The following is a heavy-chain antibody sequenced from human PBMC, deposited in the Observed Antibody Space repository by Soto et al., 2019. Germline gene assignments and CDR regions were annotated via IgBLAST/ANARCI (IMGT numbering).Heavy chain of an antibody. V-gene: IGHV1-69*12. D-gene: IGHD3-3*01. J-gene: IGHJ6*02. CDR2: IIPIFGTG. CDR1: GGTFSSYA. CDR3: ARDRFGVFIHSGYYNYGMDV. Sequence: QVQLVQSGAEVKKPGSSVKFSCKASGGTFSSYAISWVRQAPGLGLEWMGGIIPIFGTGNYAQKFQGRVTITVDESTSTAYMELSSLRSEDTAVYYCARDRFGVFIHSGYYNYGMDVWGQGTTVPVSS.